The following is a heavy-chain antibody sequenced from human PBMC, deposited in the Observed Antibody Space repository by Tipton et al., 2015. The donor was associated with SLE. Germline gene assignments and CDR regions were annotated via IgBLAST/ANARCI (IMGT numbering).Heavy chain of an antibody. CDR1: GGSISSRSYD. D-gene: IGHD1-26*01. CDR3: ARVGGELPWGDAFDI. Sequence: LRLSCTVSGGSISSRSYDWGWIRQPPGKGLEWIGGIYHSGSTYYNPSLKSRVTISVDTSKNQFSLKLSSVTAADTAVYYCARVGGELPWGDAFDIWGQGTMVTVSS. J-gene: IGHJ3*02. CDR2: IYHSGST. V-gene: IGHV4-39*07.